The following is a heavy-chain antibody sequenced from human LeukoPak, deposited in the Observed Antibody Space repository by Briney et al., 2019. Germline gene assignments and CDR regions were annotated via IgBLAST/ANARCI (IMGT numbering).Heavy chain of an antibody. CDR1: GGSISSYY. CDR3: ARSARELDLDY. J-gene: IGHJ4*02. V-gene: IGHV4-59*08. CDR2: IYYSGST. D-gene: IGHD1-26*01. Sequence: PSETLSLTCTVSGGSISSYYWSWIRQPPGKGLEWMGYIYYSGSTNYNPSLKSRVTISVDTSKNQFSLKLSSVTAADTAVYYCARSARELDLDYWGQGTLVTVSS.